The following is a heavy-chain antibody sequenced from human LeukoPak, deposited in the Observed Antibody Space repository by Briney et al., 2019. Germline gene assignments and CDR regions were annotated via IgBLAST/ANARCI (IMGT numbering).Heavy chain of an antibody. J-gene: IGHJ3*01. CDR2: IKSISDGGTR. V-gene: IGHV3-15*01. CDR3: ARDRYCASSTCPGAFDL. CDR1: GLSLNYDW. Sequence: KPGGSLSLSCAASGLSLNYDWMTWVRQAPGKGLEWVGRIKSISDGGTRDYAAPVKGRFTMSRDDSRNTVYLQMSSLKTEDTAVYYCARDRYCASSTCPGAFDLWGQGTVVTVSS. D-gene: IGHD2-8*01.